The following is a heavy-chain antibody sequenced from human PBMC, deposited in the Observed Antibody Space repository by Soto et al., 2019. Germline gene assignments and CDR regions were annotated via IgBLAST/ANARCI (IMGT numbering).Heavy chain of an antibody. V-gene: IGHV1-58*01. Sequence: SVKVSCKASGFTFTSSAVQWVRQARGQRLEWIGWIVVGSGNTNYAQKFQERVTITRDMSTSTAYMELSSLRSEDTAVYYCAAAGVWALRLSFRFDPWGQGTLVTVSS. J-gene: IGHJ5*02. CDR1: GFTFTSSA. CDR3: AAAGVWALRLSFRFDP. CDR2: IVVGSGNT. D-gene: IGHD1-26*01.